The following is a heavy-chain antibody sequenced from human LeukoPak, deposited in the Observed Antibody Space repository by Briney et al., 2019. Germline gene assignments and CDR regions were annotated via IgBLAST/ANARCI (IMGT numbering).Heavy chain of an antibody. J-gene: IGHJ4*02. D-gene: IGHD6-13*01. V-gene: IGHV3-30*18. Sequence: GGSLRLSCAASGFTFSSYGMHWVRQAPGKGLEWVAVISYDGSNKYYADSVKGRFTISRDNSKNTLYLQMNNLRAEDTAVYYCAKDLQQLVRFGGPAHYSGQGTLVTVSS. CDR2: ISYDGSNK. CDR1: GFTFSSYG. CDR3: AKDLQQLVRFGGPAHY.